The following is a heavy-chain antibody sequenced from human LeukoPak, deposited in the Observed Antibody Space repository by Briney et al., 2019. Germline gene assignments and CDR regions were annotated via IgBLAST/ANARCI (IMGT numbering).Heavy chain of an antibody. CDR2: TSSSSSYI. CDR1: GFTFSSYS. Sequence: GGSLRLSCAASGFTFSSYSMNWVRQAPGKGLEWVSSTSSSSSYIYYADSVKGRFTISRDNAKNSLYLQMNSLRAEDTAVYYCARDTGSSSSFPYYMDVWGKGTTVTVSS. V-gene: IGHV3-21*01. D-gene: IGHD6-6*01. J-gene: IGHJ6*03. CDR3: ARDTGSSSSFPYYMDV.